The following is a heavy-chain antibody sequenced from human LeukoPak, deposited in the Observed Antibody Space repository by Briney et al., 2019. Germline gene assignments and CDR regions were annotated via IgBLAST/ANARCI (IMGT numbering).Heavy chain of an antibody. D-gene: IGHD6-13*01. CDR3: AKSGIPAAGQRGYFDY. CDR2: ISSDGGST. J-gene: IGHJ4*02. V-gene: IGHV3-23*01. CDR1: GFTFSIYA. Sequence: PGGALRLSCAASGFTFSIYAMNWGRQAPRKGLEWVSTISSDGGSTYYADSVKGRVTISRDNSKNTLYLQMNSLRAEDTAVYYCAKSGIPAAGQRGYFDYWGQGALVSVSS.